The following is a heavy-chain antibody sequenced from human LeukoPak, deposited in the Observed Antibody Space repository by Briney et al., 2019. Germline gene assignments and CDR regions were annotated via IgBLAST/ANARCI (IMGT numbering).Heavy chain of an antibody. V-gene: IGHV3-21*05. CDR3: ARVRLKTFDY. Sequence: GGSLRLSCAASGFTFSSYWMSWVRQAPGKGLEWVSYISSSSSYTNYADSVKGRFTISRDNAKNSLYLQMNSLRAEDTAVYYCARVRLKTFDYWGQGTLVTVSS. CDR1: GFTFSSYW. CDR2: ISSSSSYT. J-gene: IGHJ4*02.